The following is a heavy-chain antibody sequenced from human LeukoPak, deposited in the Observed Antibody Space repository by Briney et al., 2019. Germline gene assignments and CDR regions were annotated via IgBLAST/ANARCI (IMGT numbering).Heavy chain of an antibody. CDR2: IFYDGSS. J-gene: IGHJ3*02. V-gene: IGHV4-39*07. D-gene: IGHD1-26*01. CDR1: GGSIRNSNYY. CDR3: ARYAVGAFDAFDI. Sequence: PSETLSLTCTVSGGSIRNSNYYWGWIRQPPGKGLQWIGSIFYDGSSDYNPSLKSRVTISVDTSKNKFSLKLSSVTAADTAVYYCARYAVGAFDAFDIWGQGTMVTVSS.